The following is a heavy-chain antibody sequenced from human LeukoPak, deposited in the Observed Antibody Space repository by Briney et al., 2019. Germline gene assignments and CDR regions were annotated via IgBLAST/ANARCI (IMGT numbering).Heavy chain of an antibody. CDR3: AIGVAAAGRPKQNWFDP. CDR2: INPSGGST. V-gene: IGHV1-46*01. CDR1: GYTFTSYY. Sequence: ASVKVSCKASGYTFTSYYMHWVRQAPGQGLEWMGIINPSGGSTSYAQKFQGRVTMTRDTSTSTVYMELSSLRSEDTAVYYCAIGVAAAGRPKQNWFDPWGQGTLVTVSS. D-gene: IGHD6-13*01. J-gene: IGHJ5*02.